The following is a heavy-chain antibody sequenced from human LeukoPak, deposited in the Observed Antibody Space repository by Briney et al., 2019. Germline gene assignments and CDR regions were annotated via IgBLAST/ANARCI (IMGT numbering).Heavy chain of an antibody. CDR3: ARDSPFYYYGSGSYYNRLDY. CDR1: DGSISSSTYF. Sequence: SETLSLTCTVSDGSISSSTYFWGWIRQPPGKGLEWIGNIYDTGSTYYNPSLKSRVTISVDRSNNQFSLKPNSVTAADTAVYYCARDSPFYYYGSGSYYNRLDYWGQGTLVTVSS. V-gene: IGHV4-39*07. J-gene: IGHJ4*02. CDR2: IYDTGST. D-gene: IGHD3-10*01.